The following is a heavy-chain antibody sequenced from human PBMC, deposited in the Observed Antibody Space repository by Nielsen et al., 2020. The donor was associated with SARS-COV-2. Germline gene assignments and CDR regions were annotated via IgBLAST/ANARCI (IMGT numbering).Heavy chain of an antibody. J-gene: IGHJ3*02. CDR2: ISDYNGNT. D-gene: IGHD3-3*01. CDR3: ARDTLFWSGYQYAFDI. Sequence: ASVKVSCKASGYTFTSYGISWVRQATGQGLEWMGWISDYNGNTNYAQKLQGRVTMTTDTSTSTAYMELSSLRSDDTAVYYCARDTLFWSGYQYAFDIWGQGTMVTVSS. CDR1: GYTFTSYG. V-gene: IGHV1-18*04.